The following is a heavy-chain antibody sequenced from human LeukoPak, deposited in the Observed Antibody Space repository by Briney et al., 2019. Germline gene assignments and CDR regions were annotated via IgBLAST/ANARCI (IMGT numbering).Heavy chain of an antibody. CDR3: ARADSGWPFDY. CDR1: GGSISSYY. V-gene: IGHV4-59*01. J-gene: IGHJ4*02. D-gene: IGHD6-19*01. CDR2: IYYSGST. Sequence: SETLSLTCTVSGGSISSYYWSWIRQPPGKGLEWIGYIYYSGSTNYNPSLKSRVTISIDTSKNQFSLKLSSVTAADTAVYYCARADSGWPFDYWGQGTLVTVSS.